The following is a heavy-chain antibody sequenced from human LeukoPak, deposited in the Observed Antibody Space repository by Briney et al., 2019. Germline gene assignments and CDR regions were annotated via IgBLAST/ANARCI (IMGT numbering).Heavy chain of an antibody. Sequence: ASVKVSCKASGGTFSSYAISWVRQAPGQGLEWMGWISAYNGNTNYAQKLQGRVTMTTDTSTSTAYMELRSLRSDDTAVYYCAREHSSGWYWWFDPWGQGTLVTVSS. CDR1: GGTFSSYA. V-gene: IGHV1-18*01. CDR2: ISAYNGNT. D-gene: IGHD6-19*01. CDR3: AREHSSGWYWWFDP. J-gene: IGHJ5*02.